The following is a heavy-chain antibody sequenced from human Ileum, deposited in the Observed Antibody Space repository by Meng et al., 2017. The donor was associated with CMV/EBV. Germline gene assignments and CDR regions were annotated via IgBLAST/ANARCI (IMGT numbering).Heavy chain of an antibody. Sequence: TFSSYAISWVRQAPGQGLEWMGGIIPIFGTANYAQKFQGRVTITTDESTSTAYMELSSLRSEDTAVYYCARSRYYDILTGYHLFDYWGQGTLVTVSS. CDR1: TFSSYA. D-gene: IGHD3-9*01. CDR2: IIPIFGTA. CDR3: ARSRYYDILTGYHLFDY. J-gene: IGHJ4*02. V-gene: IGHV1-69*05.